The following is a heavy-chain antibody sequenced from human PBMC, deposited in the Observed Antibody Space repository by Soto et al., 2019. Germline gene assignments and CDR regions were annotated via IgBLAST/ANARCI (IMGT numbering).Heavy chain of an antibody. CDR1: GGTFSSYA. CDR2: IIPNSGNT. D-gene: IGHD3-10*01. Sequence: ASVKVSCKASGGTFSSYAISWVRQAPGQGLEWMGGIIPNSGNTGYAQKFQGRVTMTRNTSISTAYMELSSLRSEDTAVYYCARIGDRFDHCFDPWGQGTLVTVSS. CDR3: ARIGDRFDHCFDP. V-gene: IGHV1-8*02. J-gene: IGHJ5*02.